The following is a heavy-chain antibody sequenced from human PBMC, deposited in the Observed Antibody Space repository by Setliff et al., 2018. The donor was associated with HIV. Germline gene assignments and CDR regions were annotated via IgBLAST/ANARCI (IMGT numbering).Heavy chain of an antibody. CDR1: GGTFSSYA. Sequence: GASVKVSCKASGGTFSSYAISWVRQAPGQGLEWMGGIIPIFGTANYAQQFQGRVTINTDESTSTAYMELSSLRSEDTAVYYCAGPRGDEAFDIWGQGTMVTVSS. J-gene: IGHJ3*02. V-gene: IGHV1-69*05. CDR2: IIPIFGTA. CDR3: AGPRGDEAFDI.